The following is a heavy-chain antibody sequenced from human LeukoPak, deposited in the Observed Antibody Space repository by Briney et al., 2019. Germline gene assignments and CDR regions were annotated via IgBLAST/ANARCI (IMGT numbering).Heavy chain of an antibody. J-gene: IGHJ4*02. V-gene: IGHV1-8*01. CDR1: GYTFTSYD. CDR2: MNPNSGNT. Sequence: ASVKVSCKASGYTFTSYDINWVRQATGQGLEWMGWMNPNSGNTGYAQNFQGRVTMTRNTSISTAYMELSSLTSEDSAVYYCARRLSAAGTTLHYWGQGTLVTVSS. CDR3: ARRLSAAGTTLHY. D-gene: IGHD6-13*01.